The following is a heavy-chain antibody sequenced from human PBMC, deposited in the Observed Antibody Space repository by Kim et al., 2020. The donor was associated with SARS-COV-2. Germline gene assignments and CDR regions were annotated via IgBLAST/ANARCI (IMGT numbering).Heavy chain of an antibody. CDR2: ISAYNGNT. J-gene: IGHJ4*02. CDR1: GYTFTSYG. CDR3: ARDLGYGDSGAQPPGLVAD. V-gene: IGHV1-18*01. D-gene: IGHD4-17*01. Sequence: ASVKVSCKASGYTFTSYGISWVRQAPGQGLEWMGWISAYNGNTNYAQKLQGRVTMTTDTSTSTAYMELRSLRSDDTAVYYCARDLGYGDSGAQPPGLVADWGQGTLVTVSS.